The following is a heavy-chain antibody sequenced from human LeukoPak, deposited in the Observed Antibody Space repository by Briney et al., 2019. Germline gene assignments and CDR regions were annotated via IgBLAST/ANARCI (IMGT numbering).Heavy chain of an antibody. CDR2: ISSSSSYI. J-gene: IGHJ3*02. CDR1: GFTFSSYS. V-gene: IGHV3-21*01. Sequence: GGSLRLSCAASGFTFSSYSMNWVRQAPGKGLEWVSSISSSSSYIYYADSVKGRFTISRDNAKNSLYLQMNSLGAEDTAVYYCARDSRGGYGSASAFDIWGQGTMVTVSS. D-gene: IGHD5-12*01. CDR3: ARDSRGGYGSASAFDI.